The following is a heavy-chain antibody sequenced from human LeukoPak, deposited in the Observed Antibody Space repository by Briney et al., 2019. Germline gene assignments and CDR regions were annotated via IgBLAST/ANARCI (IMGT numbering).Heavy chain of an antibody. V-gene: IGHV3-23*01. CDR1: GFTLSSYG. J-gene: IGHJ6*03. CDR2: ISGSGGGT. Sequence: GGSLRLSCAVSGFTLSSYGMGWVRQAPGKGLEWVSGISGSGGGTYYADSVKGRFTIFRDTSKNTLYLQMNSLRAEDTAVYYCASCRYYYYMDVWGKGTTVTVSS. CDR3: ASCRYYYYMDV.